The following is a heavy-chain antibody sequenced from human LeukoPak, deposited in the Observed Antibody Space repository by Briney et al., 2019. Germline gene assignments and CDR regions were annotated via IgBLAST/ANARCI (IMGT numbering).Heavy chain of an antibody. CDR1: GGTFSSYA. Sequence: SVRVSCKASGGTFSSYAMSWVRQAPGQGLEWVGGIIPIFGTANYAQKFQGRVTITADESTSTAYMELSSLRSEDTAVYYCARDYYGSGSYYPRGHYYYMDVWGKGTTVTVSS. D-gene: IGHD3-10*01. V-gene: IGHV1-69*13. J-gene: IGHJ6*03. CDR2: IIPIFGTA. CDR3: ARDYYGSGSYYPRGHYYYMDV.